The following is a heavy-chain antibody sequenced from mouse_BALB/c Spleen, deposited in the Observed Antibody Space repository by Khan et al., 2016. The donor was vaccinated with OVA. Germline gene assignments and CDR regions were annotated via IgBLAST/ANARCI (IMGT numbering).Heavy chain of an antibody. Sequence: EVQLVESGGGLVKPGGSLKLSCAASGFTFSSYAMSWVRQPPETRLEWVASISTGGFTYYPDSVKGRFTISRDNSRDILYLQMSSLRSEDTSSYCCKEGLFLYYFDYGGQGTTLTVSS. D-gene: IGHD6-1*01. CDR1: GFTFSSYA. CDR3: KEGLFLYYFDY. CDR2: ISTGGFT. V-gene: IGHV5-6-5*01. J-gene: IGHJ2*01.